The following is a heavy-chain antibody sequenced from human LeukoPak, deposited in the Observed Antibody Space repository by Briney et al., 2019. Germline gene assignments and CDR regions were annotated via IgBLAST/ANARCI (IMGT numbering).Heavy chain of an antibody. CDR3: ARDNGSGSYLGY. Sequence: GGSLRLSCAASGFTFSSYEMNWVRQTPGKGLEWASYISSSGSTIYYADSVKGRFTISRDNAKNSLYLQMNSLRAEDTAAYYCARDNGSGSYLGYWGQGTLVTVSS. V-gene: IGHV3-48*03. CDR2: ISSSGSTI. D-gene: IGHD3-10*01. J-gene: IGHJ4*02. CDR1: GFTFSSYE.